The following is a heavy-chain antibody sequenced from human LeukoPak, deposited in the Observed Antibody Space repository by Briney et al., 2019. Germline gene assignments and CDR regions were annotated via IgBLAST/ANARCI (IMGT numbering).Heavy chain of an antibody. Sequence: GGSLRLSCAASGFTFSSYEMNWVRQAPGKGLEWVSYISSSGSTIYYADSVKGRFTISRDNAKNSLYLHMNSLRAEDTAVYYCAELGITMIGGVWGKGTTVTISS. J-gene: IGHJ6*04. CDR3: AELGITMIGGV. CDR2: ISSSGSTI. D-gene: IGHD3-10*02. V-gene: IGHV3-48*03. CDR1: GFTFSSYE.